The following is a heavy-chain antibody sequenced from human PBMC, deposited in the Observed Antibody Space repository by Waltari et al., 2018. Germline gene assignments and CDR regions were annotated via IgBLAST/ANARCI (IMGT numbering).Heavy chain of an antibody. Sequence: EVQLLESGGALAQPGGSLRLSCAASGFTFSSYGLTWGRQVPGKGLGGVSGISGSGDYTYSAASVSGRFTISRDNSKNILYLQMSSLTADDTAVYYCAKSSGATQVPRPHDSWGQGSLVTVSS. D-gene: IGHD1-26*01. CDR3: AKSSGATQVPRPHDS. CDR1: GFTFSSYG. J-gene: IGHJ4*02. CDR2: ISGSGDYT. V-gene: IGHV3-23*01.